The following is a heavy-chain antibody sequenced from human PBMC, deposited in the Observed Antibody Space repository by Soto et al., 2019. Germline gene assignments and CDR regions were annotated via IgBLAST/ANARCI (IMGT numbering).Heavy chain of an antibody. CDR1: GFTFSSYA. CDR3: AKSGYYDSSGYLDH. J-gene: IGHJ4*02. Sequence: PGGSLRLSCVASGFTFSSYAMNWVRQAPGKGLEWVSAISANGGNTYYDSVKGRFTISRDNSKNTLYLHMNSLRAEDTAVYYCAKSGYYDSSGYLDHWGQGTLVTVSS. V-gene: IGHV3-23*01. D-gene: IGHD3-22*01. CDR2: ISANGGNT.